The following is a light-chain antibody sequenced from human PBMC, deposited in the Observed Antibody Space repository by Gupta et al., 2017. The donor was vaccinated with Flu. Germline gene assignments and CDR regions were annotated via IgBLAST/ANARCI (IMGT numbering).Light chain of an antibody. Sequence: DLQMNHSPSILASSVGDRVTLTCRASQNVNSLLAWYQQRPGKAPKLLIYEASTLHTGVSSRFSGSGSGSEFTLTITSLQPHELATYYCQQYHMYPKTFGQGTKVELK. CDR3: QQYHMYPKT. CDR1: QNVNSL. V-gene: IGKV1-5*03. CDR2: EAS. J-gene: IGKJ1*01.